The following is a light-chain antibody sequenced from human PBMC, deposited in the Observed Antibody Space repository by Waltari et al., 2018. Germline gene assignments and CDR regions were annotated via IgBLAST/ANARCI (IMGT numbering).Light chain of an antibody. CDR1: QGISSY. Sequence: AIRMTQSPSSFSASTGDRVTITCRASQGISSYLAWYQQKPGRVPKLLIYGASSLQSVVPSRFSGSGSGTDFTLTISSLQPEDFAVYFCQQASSFPITFGQGTRLEIK. J-gene: IGKJ5*01. CDR2: GAS. CDR3: QQASSFPIT. V-gene: IGKV1-8*01.